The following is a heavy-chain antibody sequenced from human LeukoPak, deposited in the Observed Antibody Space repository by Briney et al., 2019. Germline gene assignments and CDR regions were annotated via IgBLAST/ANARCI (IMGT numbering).Heavy chain of an antibody. CDR2: ISSSSSTI. Sequence: PGGSLRLSCAASGFTFSSYSMNWVRQAPGKGLEWVSYISSSSSTIYYADSVKGRFTISRDNAKNSLYLQMNSLRAEDTAVYYCARVLEQWVGYYYYYMDVWGKGTTVTVSS. CDR3: ARVLEQWVGYYYYYMDV. D-gene: IGHD1/OR15-1a*01. J-gene: IGHJ6*03. V-gene: IGHV3-48*04. CDR1: GFTFSSYS.